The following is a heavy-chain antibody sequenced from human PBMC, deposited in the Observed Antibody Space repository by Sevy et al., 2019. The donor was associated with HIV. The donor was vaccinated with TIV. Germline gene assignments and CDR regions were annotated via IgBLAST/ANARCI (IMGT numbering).Heavy chain of an antibody. CDR3: ARQVIAPLDIVATITYYYYGMDV. J-gene: IGHJ6*02. Sequence: SETLSLTCTVSVGSISSSSYYWGWIRQPPGKGLEWIGSIYYSGSTYYNPSLKSRVTISVDTSKNQFSLKLSSVTAADTAVYYCARQVIAPLDIVATITYYYYGMDVWGQGTTVTVSS. CDR1: VGSISSSSYY. D-gene: IGHD5-12*01. CDR2: IYYSGST. V-gene: IGHV4-39*01.